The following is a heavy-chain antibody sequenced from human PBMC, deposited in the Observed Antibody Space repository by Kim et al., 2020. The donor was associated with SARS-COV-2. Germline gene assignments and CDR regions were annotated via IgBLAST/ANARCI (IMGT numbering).Heavy chain of an antibody. D-gene: IGHD6-13*01. Sequence: GGSLRLSCAASGITFSSYEMNWVRQAPGKGLEWVAYISSSGRTIYYADSVKGRFTISRDNAKNSLYLRMNSLRAEDTAVYYCARDHPRIAASYEYFQHWGQGTLVTVSS. J-gene: IGHJ1*01. V-gene: IGHV3-48*03. CDR2: ISSSGRTI. CDR3: ARDHPRIAASYEYFQH. CDR1: GITFSSYE.